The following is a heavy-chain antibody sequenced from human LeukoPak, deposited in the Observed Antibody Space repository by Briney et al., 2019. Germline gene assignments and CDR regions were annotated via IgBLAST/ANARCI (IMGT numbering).Heavy chain of an antibody. CDR1: GGSISSYY. D-gene: IGHD3-10*01. CDR3: ARELPLWFGEGGFDP. Sequence: SETLSLTCTVSGGSISSYYWSWIRQPPGKGLEWIGYIYYSGSTNCNPSLKSRVTISVDTSKNQFSLKLSSVTAADTAVYYCARELPLWFGEGGFDPWGQGTLVTVSS. CDR2: IYYSGST. J-gene: IGHJ5*02. V-gene: IGHV4-59*01.